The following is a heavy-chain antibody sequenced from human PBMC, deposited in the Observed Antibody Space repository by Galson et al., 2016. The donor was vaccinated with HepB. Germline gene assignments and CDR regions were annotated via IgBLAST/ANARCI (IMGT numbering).Heavy chain of an antibody. V-gene: IGHV1-69*13. CDR3: AGRYCYDNSAYAFDI. J-gene: IGHJ3*02. D-gene: IGHD3-22*01. CDR1: GGTFSSYA. Sequence: SVKVSCKASGGTFSSYAISWVRQAPGQGLEWMGGIIPIFGAANYAQKFQGRVTITADESTSTAYMELSSLRSEDTAVFYCAGRYCYDNSAYAFDIWGQGTMGTVSS. CDR2: IIPIFGAA.